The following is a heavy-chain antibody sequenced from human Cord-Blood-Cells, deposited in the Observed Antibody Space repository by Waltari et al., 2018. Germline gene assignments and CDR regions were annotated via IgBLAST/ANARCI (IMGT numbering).Heavy chain of an antibody. Sequence: QVQLVQSGAEVKKPGASVKVSCKVSGYTLTALSLHWLRQAPGKGLEWMGGFDPEDGETIYAQKFQGRVTMTEDTSTDTAYMELSSLRSEDTAVYYCATEGYSSGWYDYWGQGTLVTVSS. CDR2: FDPEDGET. CDR1: GYTLTALS. CDR3: ATEGYSSGWYDY. J-gene: IGHJ4*02. V-gene: IGHV1-24*01. D-gene: IGHD6-19*01.